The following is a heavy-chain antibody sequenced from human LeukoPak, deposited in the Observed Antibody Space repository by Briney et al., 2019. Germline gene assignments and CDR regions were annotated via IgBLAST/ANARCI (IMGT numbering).Heavy chain of an antibody. CDR1: GYTFTSYG. CDR3: ATTRPDYDILTGSYYYGMDV. V-gene: IGHV1-18*01. D-gene: IGHD3-9*01. Sequence: ASVKVSCKASGYTFTSYGISWVRQAPGQGLEWMGWVSAYNGNTNYAQKLQGRVTMTTDTSTSTAYMEPRSLRSDDTAVYYCATTRPDYDILTGSYYYGMDVWGQGTTVTVSS. J-gene: IGHJ6*02. CDR2: VSAYNGNT.